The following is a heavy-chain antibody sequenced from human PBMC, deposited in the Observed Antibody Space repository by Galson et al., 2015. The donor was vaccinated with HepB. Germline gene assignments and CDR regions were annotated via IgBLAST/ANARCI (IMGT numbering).Heavy chain of an antibody. V-gene: IGHV1-69*06. Sequence: SVKVSCKASGGTFSSYAISWVRQAPGQGLEWMGGIIPIFGTANYAQKFQGRVTITADKSTSTAYMELSSLRSEDTAVYYCARDSSPLDRFGDYYYYYMDVWGKGTTVTVSS. J-gene: IGHJ6*03. CDR3: ARDSSPLDRFGDYYYYYMDV. CDR1: GGTFSSYA. CDR2: IIPIFGTA. D-gene: IGHD3-16*01.